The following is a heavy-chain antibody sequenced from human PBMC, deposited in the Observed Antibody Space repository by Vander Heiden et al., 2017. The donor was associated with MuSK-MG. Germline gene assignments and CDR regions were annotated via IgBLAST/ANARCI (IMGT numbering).Heavy chain of an antibody. V-gene: IGHV1-69*01. J-gene: IGHJ5*02. CDR2: IIPIFGTA. D-gene: IGHD3-10*01. CDR1: GGTFGSYA. Sequence: QVQLVQSGAEVKKPGSSVKVSCKASGGTFGSYAISWVRQAPGQGLEWMGGIIPIFGTANYAQKFQGRVTITADESTSTAYMELSSLRSEETAVYYCAREGSYGAGSYYNVPWFDPWGQGTLVTVSS. CDR3: AREGSYGAGSYYNVPWFDP.